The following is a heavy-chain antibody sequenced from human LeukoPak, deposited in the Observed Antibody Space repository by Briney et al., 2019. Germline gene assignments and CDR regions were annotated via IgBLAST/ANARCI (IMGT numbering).Heavy chain of an antibody. V-gene: IGHV3-21*01. CDR3: AREPDILTGYYMDY. J-gene: IGHJ4*02. CDR1: GFTFSSYS. D-gene: IGHD3-9*01. Sequence: GGSLRLPCAASGFTFSSYSMNWVRQAPGKGLEWVSSISSSSSYIYYADSVKGRFTISRDNAKNSLYLQMNSLRAEDTAVYYCAREPDILTGYYMDYWGQGTLVTVSS. CDR2: ISSSSSYI.